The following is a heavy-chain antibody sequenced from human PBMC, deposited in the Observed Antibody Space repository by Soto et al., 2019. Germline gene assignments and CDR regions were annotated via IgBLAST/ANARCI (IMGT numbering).Heavy chain of an antibody. Sequence: QVQLVESGGGVVQPGRSLRLSCAASGFTFSSYAMHWVRQAPGKGLEWVAVISYDGSNKYYADSVKGRFSIARDNSKKTLYLQLNGLATEDTAVYYRARSPLYYDMLTGYFAYWGQGCLV. J-gene: IGHJ4*02. CDR1: GFTFSSYA. CDR3: ARSPLYYDMLTGYFAY. CDR2: ISYDGSNK. V-gene: IGHV3-30-3*01. D-gene: IGHD3-9*01.